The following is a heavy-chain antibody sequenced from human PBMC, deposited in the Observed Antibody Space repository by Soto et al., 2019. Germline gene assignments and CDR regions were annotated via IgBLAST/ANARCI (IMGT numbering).Heavy chain of an antibody. Sequence: GGSLRLSCAASGFTFSSYGMHWVRQAPGKGLEWVAVIWYDGSNKYYADSVKGRFTISRDNSKNTLYLQMNSLRAEDTAVYYCARDATYYYDSSGPRPFHDAFDIWGQGTMVTVSS. D-gene: IGHD3-22*01. V-gene: IGHV3-33*01. CDR2: IWYDGSNK. CDR3: ARDATYYYDSSGPRPFHDAFDI. CDR1: GFTFSSYG. J-gene: IGHJ3*02.